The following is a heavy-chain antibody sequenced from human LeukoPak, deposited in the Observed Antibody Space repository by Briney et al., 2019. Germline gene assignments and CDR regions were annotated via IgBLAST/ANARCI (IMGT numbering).Heavy chain of an antibody. D-gene: IGHD3-9*01. CDR1: GFTFSNYA. J-gene: IGHJ6*02. V-gene: IGHV3-30*04. Sequence: GRSLRLSCTASGFTFSNYAMHWVRQAPGKGLEWLSFISYDGSDQYNADSVKGRFTISRDNSKNTLYLQMDSLRAEDTAVYFCATGQRAHDILTGYYRGVYYYGMDVWGQGTTVTVSS. CDR3: ATGQRAHDILTGYYRGVYYYGMDV. CDR2: ISYDGSDQ.